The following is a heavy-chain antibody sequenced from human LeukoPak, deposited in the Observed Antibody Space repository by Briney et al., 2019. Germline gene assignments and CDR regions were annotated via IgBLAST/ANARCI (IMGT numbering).Heavy chain of an antibody. V-gene: IGHV4-34*01. D-gene: IGHD5-24*01. CDR3: ASRDGYNSNDY. J-gene: IGHJ4*02. CDR2: INHSGST. CDR1: GGSFSGCY. Sequence: SETLSLTCAVYGGSFSGCYWSWIRQPPGKGLEWIGEINHSGSTNYNPSLKSRVTISVDTSKNQFSLKLSSVTAADTAVYYCASRDGYNSNDYWGQGTLVTVSS.